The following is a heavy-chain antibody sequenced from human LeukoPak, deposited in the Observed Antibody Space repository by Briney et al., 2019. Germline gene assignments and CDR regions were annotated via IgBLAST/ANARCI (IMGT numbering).Heavy chain of an antibody. J-gene: IGHJ4*02. CDR2: IIPIFGTA. V-gene: IGHV1-69*06. Sequence: SVKVSCKASGDTFSNYAISWVRQAPGQGLEWMGGIIPIFGTANYAQKFQGRVTITADKSTTTAYMELSSLRSEDTAVYYCATNRDYGDYVGSRRILDYWGQGTLVTVSS. D-gene: IGHD4-17*01. CDR3: ATNRDYGDYVGSRRILDY. CDR1: GDTFSNYA.